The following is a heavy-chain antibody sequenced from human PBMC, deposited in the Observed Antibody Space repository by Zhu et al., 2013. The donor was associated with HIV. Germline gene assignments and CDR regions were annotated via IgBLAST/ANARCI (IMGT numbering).Heavy chain of an antibody. Sequence: QVQLVQSGAEVKKPGASVKVSCKVSGYTLTELSMHWVRQAPGKGLEWMGGFDPEDGETIYAQKFQGRVTMTEDTSTDTAYMELSSLRSEDTAVYYCATEKSRGGFLETSYYYYGMDVWGQGTTVTVSS. V-gene: IGHV1-24*01. D-gene: IGHD3-3*01. CDR1: GYTLTELS. J-gene: IGHJ6*02. CDR2: FDPEDGET. CDR3: ATEKSRGGFLETSYYYYGMDV.